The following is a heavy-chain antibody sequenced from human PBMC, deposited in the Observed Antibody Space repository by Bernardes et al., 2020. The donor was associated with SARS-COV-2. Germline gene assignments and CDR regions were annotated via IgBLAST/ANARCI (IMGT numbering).Heavy chain of an antibody. Sequence: GGSLRLSCAASGFTVSSNYMSWVRQAPGKGLEWVSVIYSGGSTYYADSVKGRFTISRDNSKNTLYLQMNSLRAEDTAVYYCAREMVTPVRGPTTYYYYGMDVWGQGTTVTVSS. CDR1: GFTVSSNY. V-gene: IGHV3-53*01. J-gene: IGHJ6*02. CDR2: IYSGGST. CDR3: AREMVTPVRGPTTYYYYGMDV. D-gene: IGHD2-8*01.